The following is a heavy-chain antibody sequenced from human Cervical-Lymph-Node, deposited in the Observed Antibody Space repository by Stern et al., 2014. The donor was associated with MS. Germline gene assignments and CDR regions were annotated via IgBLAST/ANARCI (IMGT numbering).Heavy chain of an antibody. J-gene: IGHJ4*02. CDR1: GFSLSTNGVG. Sequence: QVTLKESGPTLVKPTQTLTLTCTFSGFSLSTNGVGVGWIRQPPGKALEWLALIYWDDDKRYSPALKSRLTITKDTSKNQVVLTMTYMDPVDTATYYCAHITAYSGTYPPSYWGQGTLVTVSS. CDR2: IYWDDDK. D-gene: IGHD1-26*01. V-gene: IGHV2-5*02. CDR3: AHITAYSGTYPPSY.